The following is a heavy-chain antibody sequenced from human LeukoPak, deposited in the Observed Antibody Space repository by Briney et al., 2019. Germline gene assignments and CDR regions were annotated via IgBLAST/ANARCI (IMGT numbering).Heavy chain of an antibody. D-gene: IGHD3-3*01. Sequence: ASVKVSCKASGYTFISYGISWVRQAPGQGLEWMGWMNPNSGNTGYAQKFQGRVTMTRNTSISTAYMELSSLRSEDTAVYYCARGLTYYDFWSGYYGYYYYGMDVWGQGTTVTVSS. CDR3: ARGLTYYDFWSGYYGYYYYGMDV. CDR2: MNPNSGNT. V-gene: IGHV1-8*01. CDR1: GYTFISYG. J-gene: IGHJ6*02.